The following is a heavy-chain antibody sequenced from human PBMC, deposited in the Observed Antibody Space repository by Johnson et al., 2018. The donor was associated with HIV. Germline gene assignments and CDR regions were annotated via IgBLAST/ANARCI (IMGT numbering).Heavy chain of an antibody. CDR2: IRYVGSSE. CDR3: ARDSLGAIPDYAFDI. V-gene: IGHV3-30*02. D-gene: IGHD2-2*02. CDR1: GFTFRNFG. Sequence: QVQLVESGGGLVQPGGSLRLSCAASGFTFRNFGMHWVRQAPGKGLELVSFIRYVGSSEYYADSVKGRFTISRDTPKTTLFLQMNSLRAEDTAVYYCARDSLGAIPDYAFDIWGQGTMVTVSS. J-gene: IGHJ3*02.